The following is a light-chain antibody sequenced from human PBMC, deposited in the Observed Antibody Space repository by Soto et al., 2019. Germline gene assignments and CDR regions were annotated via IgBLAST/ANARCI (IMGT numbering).Light chain of an antibody. J-gene: IGKJ4*01. CDR1: QSVNTY. CDR2: GAS. V-gene: IGKV3-15*01. Sequence: ETVMTQSPATLSASPGERAPLSCRASQSVNTYLAWYQQKPGQAPRLLIYGASTRATGFPARFSGSGSGTDFTLTISRLEPEDFAVYYCQQFSSYPLTFGGGTK. CDR3: QQFSSYPLT.